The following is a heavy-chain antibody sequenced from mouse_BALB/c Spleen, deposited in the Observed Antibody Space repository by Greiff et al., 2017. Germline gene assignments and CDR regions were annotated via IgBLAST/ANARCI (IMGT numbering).Heavy chain of an antibody. CDR1: GYSITSGYS. CDR2: IHYSGST. CDR3: AKPTVVAGDYAMDY. D-gene: IGHD1-1*01. V-gene: IGHV3-1*02. Sequence: EVKLQESGPDLVKPSQSLSLTCTVTGYSITSGYSWYLIRQFPGNKLKWMGYIHYSGSTNYNPSLKSRISITRDTSKNQFFLQLNSVTTEDTATYYCAKPTVVAGDYAMDYWGQGTSVTVSS. J-gene: IGHJ4*01.